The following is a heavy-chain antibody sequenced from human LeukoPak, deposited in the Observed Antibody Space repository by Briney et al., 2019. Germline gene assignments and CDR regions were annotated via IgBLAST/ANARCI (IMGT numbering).Heavy chain of an antibody. CDR3: ARLGYCSSTSCYTGPNFDY. CDR2: IYYSGST. CDR1: SGSIRGYY. D-gene: IGHD2-2*02. Sequence: SETLSLTCTVSSGSIRGYYWSWIRQSPGKGLEWVGYIYYSGSTNYNPSLKSRVTISVDTSKNQFSLKLSSVTAADTAVYYCARLGYCSSTSCYTGPNFDYWGQGTLVTVSS. V-gene: IGHV4-59*01. J-gene: IGHJ4*02.